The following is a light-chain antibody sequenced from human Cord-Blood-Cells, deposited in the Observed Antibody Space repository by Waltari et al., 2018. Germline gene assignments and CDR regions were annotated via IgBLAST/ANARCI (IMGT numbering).Light chain of an antibody. V-gene: IGKV3D-15*01. CDR3: QQYNNWPPGFT. J-gene: IGKJ3*01. Sequence: EIVMTQSPATLSVSPGERATLSRRASQSVSSNLAWYQQKPGQAPRLLIYGASTRATGIPARFSGSGSGTEFTLTISSLQSEDFAVYYCQQYNNWPPGFTFGPGTKVDIK. CDR1: QSVSSN. CDR2: GAS.